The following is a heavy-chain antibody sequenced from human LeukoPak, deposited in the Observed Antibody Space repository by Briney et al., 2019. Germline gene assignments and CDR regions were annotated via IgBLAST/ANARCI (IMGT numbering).Heavy chain of an antibody. CDR1: GSSIITYY. Sequence: TSETLSLTCTVSGSSIITYYWGWIRQPPGKGLEWIGSIYYSGSTYYNPSLKSRVTISVDTSKNQFSLKLSSVTAADTAVYYCARYVLLWFGEKSLWSYFDYWGQGTLVTVSS. V-gene: IGHV4-39*01. CDR2: IYYSGST. D-gene: IGHD3-10*01. J-gene: IGHJ4*02. CDR3: ARYVLLWFGEKSLWSYFDY.